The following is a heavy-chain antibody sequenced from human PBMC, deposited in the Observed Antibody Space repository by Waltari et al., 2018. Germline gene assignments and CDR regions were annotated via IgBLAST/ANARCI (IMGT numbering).Heavy chain of an antibody. J-gene: IGHJ4*02. Sequence: QVQLVESGGGVVQPGGSLRLSCAASGFTFSSFGMNWVRQAPGKGLEWVAVIWHDGSNEYYVDSVKGRFTISRDNSKNTLYLQMNSLRAEDSAVYYCASQSTTLFDYWGQGTLVTVSS. V-gene: IGHV3-33*01. D-gene: IGHD2-15*01. CDR3: ASQSTTLFDY. CDR1: GFTFSSFG. CDR2: IWHDGSNE.